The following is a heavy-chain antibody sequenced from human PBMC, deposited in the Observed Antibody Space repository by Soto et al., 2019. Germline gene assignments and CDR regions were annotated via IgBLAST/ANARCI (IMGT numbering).Heavy chain of an antibody. V-gene: IGHV1-69*11. J-gene: IGHJ4*02. D-gene: IGHD3-10*01. CDR3: ARVGGGAYNS. CDR2: ILPILGQP. CDR1: GGTFSTYA. Sequence: QVQLVQSGAELKKPGSSVKVSCKASGGTFSTYAINWVRQAPGQGLEWMGRILPILGQPNYAQKFKGRVTIASDDSTSTAYMELTSLRSEDTDIYSCARVGGGAYNSWGQGTLVNVSS.